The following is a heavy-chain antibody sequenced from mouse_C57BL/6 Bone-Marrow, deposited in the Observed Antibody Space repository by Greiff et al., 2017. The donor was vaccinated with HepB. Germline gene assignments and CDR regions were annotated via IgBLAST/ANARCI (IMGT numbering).Heavy chain of an antibody. CDR1: GFTFSDYG. CDR2: ISSGSSTI. CDR3: EKGFITTVVATPHWYFDV. D-gene: IGHD1-1*01. Sequence: EVQVVESGGGLVKPGGSLKLSCAASGFTFSDYGMHWVRQAPEKGLEWVAYISSGSSTIYYADTVKGRFTISRDNAKNTLFLQMTSLRSEDTAMYYCEKGFITTVVATPHWYFDVWGTGTTVTVSS. V-gene: IGHV5-17*01. J-gene: IGHJ1*03.